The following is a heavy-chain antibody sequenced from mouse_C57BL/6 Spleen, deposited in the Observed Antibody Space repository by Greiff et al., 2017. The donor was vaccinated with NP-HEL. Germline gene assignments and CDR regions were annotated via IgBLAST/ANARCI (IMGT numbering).Heavy chain of an antibody. J-gene: IGHJ2*01. CDR2: INPSSGYT. V-gene: IGHV1-7*01. CDR1: GYTFTSYW. CDR3: ARGDDYDGNFDY. Sequence: QVQLKQSGAELVKPGASVKLSCKASGYTFTSYWMHWVKQRPGQGLEWIGYINPSSGYTKYTQKFQDKATLTADKSSSTAYMQLSSLTYEDAAVYYCARGDDYDGNFDYWGQGTTLTVSS. D-gene: IGHD2-4*01.